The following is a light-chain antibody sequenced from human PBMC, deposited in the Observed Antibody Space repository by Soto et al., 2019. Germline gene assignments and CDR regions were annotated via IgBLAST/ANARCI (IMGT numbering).Light chain of an antibody. CDR3: QQSYTNPRT. CDR2: AAS. V-gene: IGKV1-39*01. Sequence: DIHMTQSPSSLSASVGDRVTITCRSSQTIPNYLNWYKQTPGKAPKARIFAASSLQSGVPSRFSGSGSGTDFTPTISSLQTEDFATYYCQQSYTNPRTFRQGTRLEIK. J-gene: IGKJ5*01. CDR1: QTIPNY.